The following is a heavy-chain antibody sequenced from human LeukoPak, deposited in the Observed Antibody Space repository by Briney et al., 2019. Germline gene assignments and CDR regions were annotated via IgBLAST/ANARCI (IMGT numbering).Heavy chain of an antibody. CDR1: GLTFSSYG. CDR3: AKVLRIAVAGTMVDY. J-gene: IGHJ4*02. Sequence: GGSLRLSCAASGLTFSSYGMHWVRQAPGKGLEWVAFIRYDGSNKYYADSVKGRFTISRDNSKNTLYLQMNSLRAEDTAVYYCAKVLRIAVAGTMVDYWGQGTLVTVSS. V-gene: IGHV3-30*02. D-gene: IGHD6-19*01. CDR2: IRYDGSNK.